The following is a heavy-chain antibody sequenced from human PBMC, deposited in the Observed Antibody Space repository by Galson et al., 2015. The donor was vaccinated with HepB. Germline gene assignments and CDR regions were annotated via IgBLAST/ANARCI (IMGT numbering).Heavy chain of an antibody. V-gene: IGHV3-30-3*01. CDR2: VSLDGSDE. D-gene: IGHD1-26*01. CDR3: ARDQKQWEPPGYYYYMDV. CDR1: GFTFDSYA. Sequence: SLRLSCAASGFTFDSYAIHWVRQGPGQGLDWVAVVSLDGSDEHYADSVKGRFTISRDSSKSMVYLQMSSLRLEDTGVYYCARDQKQWEPPGYYYYMDVWGKGTPVTVSS. J-gene: IGHJ6*03.